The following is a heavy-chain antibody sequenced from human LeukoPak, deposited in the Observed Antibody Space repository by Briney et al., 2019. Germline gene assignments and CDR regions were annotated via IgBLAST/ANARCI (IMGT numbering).Heavy chain of an antibody. J-gene: IGHJ4*02. D-gene: IGHD1-26*01. V-gene: IGHV4-30-4*01. CDR3: AREYSGSYLTDY. CDR1: GGSISSGDYY. Sequence: TLSLTCTVSGGSISSGDYYWSWIRQPPGKGLEWIGYIYYSGSTYYNPSLKSRVTISVDTSKNQFSLKLSSVTAADTAVYYCAREYSGSYLTDYWGQGTLVTVSS. CDR2: IYYSGST.